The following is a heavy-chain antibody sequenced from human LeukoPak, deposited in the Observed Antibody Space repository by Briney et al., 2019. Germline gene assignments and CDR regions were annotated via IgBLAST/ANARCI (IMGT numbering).Heavy chain of an antibody. D-gene: IGHD5-18*01. V-gene: IGHV4-59*01. J-gene: IGHJ4*02. Sequence: SETLSLTCTVSGGSISSYYWSWIRQPPGKGLEWIWYIYSSGSTNYNPSLKSRVTISVDTSKNQFSLKLSSVTAADTAVYYCARGYSYYFESWGQGTLVTVSS. CDR1: GGSISSYY. CDR2: IYSSGST. CDR3: ARGYSYYFES.